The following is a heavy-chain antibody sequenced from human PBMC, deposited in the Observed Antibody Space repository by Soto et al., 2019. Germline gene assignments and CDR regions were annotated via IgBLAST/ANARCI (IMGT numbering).Heavy chain of an antibody. CDR2: IGTAGDT. J-gene: IGHJ4*02. V-gene: IGHV3-13*01. Sequence: GALRLSCAASGFTFSGYDMHWVRQATGKGLEWVSAIGTAGDTCYPGSVKGRFTISRENAKNSLYLQMNSLRAGDTAVYYCARAYGGSPIDYWGQGTLVTVSS. CDR3: ARAYGGSPIDY. CDR1: GFTFSGYD. D-gene: IGHD2-15*01.